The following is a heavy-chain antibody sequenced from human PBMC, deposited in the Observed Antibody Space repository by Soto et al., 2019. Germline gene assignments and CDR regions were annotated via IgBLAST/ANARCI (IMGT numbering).Heavy chain of an antibody. CDR1: GFTFSSYA. V-gene: IGHV3-23*01. CDR3: AKSYSWGPYGDHNDNYYYGMDV. J-gene: IGHJ6*02. CDR2: ISGSGGST. D-gene: IGHD4-17*01. Sequence: PGGSLRLSCAASGFTFSSYAMSWVRQAPGKGLEWVSAISGSGGSTYYADSVKGRFTISRDNSKNTLYLQMNSLRAEDTAVYYCAKSYSWGPYGDHNDNYYYGMDVWGQGTTVTVSS.